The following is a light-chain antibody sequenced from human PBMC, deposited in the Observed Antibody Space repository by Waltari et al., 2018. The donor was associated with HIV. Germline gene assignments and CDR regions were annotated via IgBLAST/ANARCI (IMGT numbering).Light chain of an antibody. CDR3: CSYAGSSTYVV. V-gene: IGLV2-23*01. Sequence: QSALTQPASVSGSPGQSITISCTGTSRYVGSYNFVSWYQQHPGNAPKLIIYEGDKRPSGVSYRFSGSKSGSTASLTISGLQAEDEADYYCCSYAGSSTYVVFGGGTQLTVL. J-gene: IGLJ2*01. CDR1: SRYVGSYNF. CDR2: EGD.